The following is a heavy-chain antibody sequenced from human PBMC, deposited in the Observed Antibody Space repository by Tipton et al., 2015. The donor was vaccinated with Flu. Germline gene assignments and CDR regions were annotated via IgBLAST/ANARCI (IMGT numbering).Heavy chain of an antibody. V-gene: IGHV4-4*07. J-gene: IGHJ4*02. CDR3: ARGSGSGTYVIFDF. Sequence: TLSLTCSVSGASLSSFYWSWIQQPAGKGLEWIGRIYASGSTSYNPSLKSRLTMSVDASKKQFSLRLSSVTAADTAIYYCARGSGSGTYVIFDFWGQGTLVTVSS. CDR1: GASLSSFY. CDR2: IYASGST. D-gene: IGHD3-10*01.